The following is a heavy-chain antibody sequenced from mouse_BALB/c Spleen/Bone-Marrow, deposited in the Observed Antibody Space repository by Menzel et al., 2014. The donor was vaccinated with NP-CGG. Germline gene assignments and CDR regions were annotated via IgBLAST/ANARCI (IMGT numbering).Heavy chain of an antibody. D-gene: IGHD1-1*01. CDR3: AREYYGSSGYFDV. V-gene: IGHV1-7*01. CDR1: GYTFTSYW. J-gene: IGHJ1*01. Sequence: QVQLKESGAELAKPGASVKMSCKASGYTFTSYWMHWVKQRPGQGLEWIGYINPSTGYTEYNQKFKDKATLTADKSSSTAYMQLSSLTSEDSAVHYCAREYYGSSGYFDVWGAGTTVTVSS. CDR2: INPSTGYT.